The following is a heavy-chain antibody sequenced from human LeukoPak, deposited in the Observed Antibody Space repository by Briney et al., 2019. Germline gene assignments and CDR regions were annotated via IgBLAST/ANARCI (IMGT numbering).Heavy chain of an antibody. J-gene: IGHJ4*02. CDR1: GFTFSSYS. V-gene: IGHV3-21*01. CDR3: AREDGIVGASDY. Sequence: PGGSLRLSCAASGFTFSSYSMNWVRQAPGKGLEWVSSISSGSSYIYYADSVKGRFTISRDNAKNSLYLQMNSLRAEDTAVYYCAREDGIVGASDYWGQGTLVTVSS. CDR2: ISSGSSYI. D-gene: IGHD1-26*01.